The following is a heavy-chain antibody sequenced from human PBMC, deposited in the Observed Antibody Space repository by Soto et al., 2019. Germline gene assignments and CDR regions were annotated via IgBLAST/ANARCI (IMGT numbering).Heavy chain of an antibody. V-gene: IGHV3-64*01. Sequence: AQLVESGGGLVQPGGSLRLSCAASGFTFSNYEMHWVRQAPGKGLEYVSGISNNGAHTDYAKSVKGRFTISRDNSENTLYLQMGSLRAEDMALYYCARRGYGSRWPNVYMDVWGKGTTVTVFS. CDR2: ISNNGAHT. CDR3: ARRGYGSRWPNVYMDV. D-gene: IGHD6-13*01. CDR1: GFTFSNYE. J-gene: IGHJ6*03.